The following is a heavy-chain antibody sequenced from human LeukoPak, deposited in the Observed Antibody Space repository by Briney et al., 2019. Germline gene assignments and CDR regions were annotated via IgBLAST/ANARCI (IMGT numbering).Heavy chain of an antibody. Sequence: SGTLSLTCSGSGGSLSSSSYYWGWLRQRAGTGVEWIGIIYYSGSTYYTPSLKSRVTISVDTSKNQFSLKLSSVTAADTAVYYCARLAVTGTIGYWGQGTLVTVSS. CDR1: GGSLSSSSYY. CDR3: ARLAVTGTIGY. CDR2: IYYSGST. D-gene: IGHD1-7*01. V-gene: IGHV4-39*01. J-gene: IGHJ4*02.